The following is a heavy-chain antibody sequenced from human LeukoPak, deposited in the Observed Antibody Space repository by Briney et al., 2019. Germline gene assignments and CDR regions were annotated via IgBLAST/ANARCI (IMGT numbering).Heavy chain of an antibody. CDR3: GTGTGFRFDY. D-gene: IGHD2-8*02. CDR2: INQDASDK. J-gene: IGHJ4*02. CDR1: GFTFKTYW. Sequence: GGSLRLSCAASGFTFKTYWMTWVRQAPGKGLEWVANINQDASDKNYVDSVKGRFTISRDNAKNSVFLQMNSLRAEDTAVYHCGTGTGFRFDYWGQGTLVTVS. V-gene: IGHV3-7*05.